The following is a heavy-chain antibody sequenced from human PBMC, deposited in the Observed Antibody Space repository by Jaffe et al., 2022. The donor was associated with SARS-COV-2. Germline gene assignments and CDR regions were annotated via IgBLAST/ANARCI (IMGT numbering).Heavy chain of an antibody. J-gene: IGHJ5*02. Sequence: QVQLQESGPGLVKPSQTLSLTCTVSGASVSGGYFFWTWIRQPAGKGLEWIGRIYTGGSTDYNPSLKGRLTILMDTSKNQFSLQLNSVTAADTAIYYCAKDGGIAARWLDPWGQGILVTVSP. D-gene: IGHD6-6*01. CDR1: GASVSGGYFF. V-gene: IGHV4-61*02. CDR3: AKDGGIAARWLDP. CDR2: IYTGGST.